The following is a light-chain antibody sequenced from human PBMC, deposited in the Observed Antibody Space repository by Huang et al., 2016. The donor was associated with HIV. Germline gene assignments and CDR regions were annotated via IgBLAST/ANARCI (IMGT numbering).Light chain of an antibody. CDR1: QSVSINY. V-gene: IGKV3-20*01. CDR2: GAS. Sequence: EIVLTQSPGTLSLSPGERATLSCRASQSVSINYLAWYQQKPGQAPRLLIYGASSRATGIPDRFSGSGSGTDFPLTISRLEPEDFAVYYCQQYGSSPLTFGGGTKVEIK. CDR3: QQYGSSPLT. J-gene: IGKJ4*01.